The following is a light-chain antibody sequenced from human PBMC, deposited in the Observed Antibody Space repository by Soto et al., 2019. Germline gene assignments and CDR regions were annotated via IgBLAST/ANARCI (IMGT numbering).Light chain of an antibody. CDR1: QTFTTSS. Sequence: EIVLTQSPGTLSLSTGERATLSCRASQTFTTSSLAWYQQKPGQAPRLLISGASNRATGIPDRFSGSGSGTDFTLTISRLEPEDFAVYYCQQYGSSPPITFGQGTRLAIK. V-gene: IGKV3-20*01. CDR3: QQYGSSPPIT. CDR2: GAS. J-gene: IGKJ5*01.